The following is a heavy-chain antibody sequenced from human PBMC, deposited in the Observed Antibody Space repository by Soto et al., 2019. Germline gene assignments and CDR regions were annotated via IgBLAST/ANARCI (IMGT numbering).Heavy chain of an antibody. CDR2: IYWDDDK. V-gene: IGHV2-5*02. D-gene: IGHD2-15*01. Sequence: SGPTLVNPTQTLTLTCTFSGFSLSTSGVGVGWIRQPPGKALEWLALIYWDDDKRYSPSLKSRLTITKDTSKNQVVLQMTNMDPVDTATYYCAHRGVYCSGGSCYTYFDYWGQGTLVTVSS. CDR3: AHRGVYCSGGSCYTYFDY. CDR1: GFSLSTSGVG. J-gene: IGHJ4*02.